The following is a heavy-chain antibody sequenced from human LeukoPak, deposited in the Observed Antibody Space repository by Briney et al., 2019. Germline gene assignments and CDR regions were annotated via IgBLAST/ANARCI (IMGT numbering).Heavy chain of an antibody. Sequence: PGRSLRLSCAASGFTFSSYAMHWVRQAPGKGLEWVAVISYDGSNKYYADSVKGRFTISRDNSKNTLYLQMNSLRAEDTAAYYCAKDRAAAGNPGIWDYWGQGTLVTVSS. CDR2: ISYDGSNK. J-gene: IGHJ4*02. CDR1: GFTFSSYA. CDR3: AKDRAAAGNPGIWDY. D-gene: IGHD6-13*01. V-gene: IGHV3-30*04.